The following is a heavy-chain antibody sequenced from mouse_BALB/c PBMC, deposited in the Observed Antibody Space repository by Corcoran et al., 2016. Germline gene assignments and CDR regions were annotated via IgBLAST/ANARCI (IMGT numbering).Heavy chain of an antibody. J-gene: IGHJ4*01. V-gene: IGHV1S136*01. CDR3: ARGMGRYYYAMDY. CDR1: GYTFTSYV. CDR2: INPYNDGT. Sequence: EVQLQQSGPELVKPGASVKMSCKASGYTFTSYVMHWVKQKPGQGLEWIGYINPYNDGTKYNEKFKGKATLTSDKSSSTAYMEVSSLTSEDSAVYYCARGMGRYYYAMDYWGQGTSVTVSS. D-gene: IGHD4-1*01.